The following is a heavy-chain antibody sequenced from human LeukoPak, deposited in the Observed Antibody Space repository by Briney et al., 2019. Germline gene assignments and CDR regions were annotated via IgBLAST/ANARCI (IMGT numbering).Heavy chain of an antibody. V-gene: IGHV3-64*01. CDR2: ISSNGGST. J-gene: IGHJ4*02. CDR3: ARLGRTAMVTGDY. Sequence: GGSLRLSCAASGFTFSSYAMHWVRQAPGKGLEYVSAISSNGGSTYYANSVKGRFTISRDNSKNTLYLQMGSLRAEDMAVYYCARLGRTAMVTGDYWGQGTLVTVSS. CDR1: GFTFSSYA. D-gene: IGHD5-18*01.